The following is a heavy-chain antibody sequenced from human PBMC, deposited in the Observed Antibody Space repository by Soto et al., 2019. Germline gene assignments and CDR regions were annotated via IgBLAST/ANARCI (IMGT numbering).Heavy chain of an antibody. CDR3: ARDLGYYDSSGYFDY. CDR2: ISSSDTSII. D-gene: IGHD3-22*01. Sequence: QVQLVESGGGLVKPGGSLRLSCAASGFTFSDYYMSWIRRAPGKGLEWVSYISSSDTSIIYYADSVKGRFTISRDNAKNSLYQQMSSLRAEDTAVYYCARDLGYYDSSGYFDYWGQGTLVTVSS. CDR1: GFTFSDYY. V-gene: IGHV3-11*01. J-gene: IGHJ4*02.